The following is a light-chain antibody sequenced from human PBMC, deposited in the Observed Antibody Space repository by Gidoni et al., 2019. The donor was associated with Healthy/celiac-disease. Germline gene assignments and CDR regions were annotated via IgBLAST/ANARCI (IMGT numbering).Light chain of an antibody. CDR1: QSVSSY. CDR2: DAS. J-gene: IGKJ5*01. V-gene: IGKV3-11*01. CDR3: QQRSNWPIT. Sequence: DILLTQSPATLSLSPGERATLSCRASQSVSSYLDWYQQKPGQAHRLLIYDASNRATGIPARFSGSGSGTDFTLTISSLEPEDFAVYYCQQRSNWPITFGQGTRLEIK.